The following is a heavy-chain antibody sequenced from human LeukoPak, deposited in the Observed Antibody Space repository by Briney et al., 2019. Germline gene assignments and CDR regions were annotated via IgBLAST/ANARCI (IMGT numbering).Heavy chain of an antibody. Sequence: GASVKVSCKASGGTFSSYAISWVRQAPGQGLEWMGGIIPIFGTANYAQKFQGTVTITADESTSTAYMELSSLRSEDTAVYYCARDRDGWLGYFDYWGQGTLVTVSS. CDR2: IIPIFGTA. CDR3: ARDRDGWLGYFDY. V-gene: IGHV1-69*13. D-gene: IGHD5-24*01. CDR1: GGTFSSYA. J-gene: IGHJ4*02.